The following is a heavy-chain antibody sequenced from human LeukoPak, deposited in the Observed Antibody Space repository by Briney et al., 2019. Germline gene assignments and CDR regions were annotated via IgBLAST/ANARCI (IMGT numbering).Heavy chain of an antibody. Sequence: GGSLRLSCAASGFTFSSYAMHWVRQAPGKGLEWEAVISYDGSNKYYADSVKGRFTISRDNSKNTLYLQMNSLRAEDTAVYYCARGAYYYDNSGYYLWGQGTLVTVSS. J-gene: IGHJ5*02. CDR3: ARGAYYYDNSGYYL. V-gene: IGHV3-30*04. CDR1: GFTFSSYA. D-gene: IGHD3-22*01. CDR2: ISYDGSNK.